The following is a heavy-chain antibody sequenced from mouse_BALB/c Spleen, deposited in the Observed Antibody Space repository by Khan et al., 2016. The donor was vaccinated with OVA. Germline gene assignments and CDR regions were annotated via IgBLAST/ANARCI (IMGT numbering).Heavy chain of an antibody. J-gene: IGHJ4*01. V-gene: IGHV3-2*02. CDR3: ASERGRYYALDY. D-gene: IGHD4-1*01. Sequence: EVQLQESGPGLVKPSQSLSLTCTVTGYSITSDYAWNWIRQFPGNKVEWMGYISYSGSTTYNPSLKSRNSITRDTGKDQFFLQLKSVTSEDTTTYYCASERGRYYALDYWGQGASVTGSA. CDR1: GYSITSDYA. CDR2: ISYSGST.